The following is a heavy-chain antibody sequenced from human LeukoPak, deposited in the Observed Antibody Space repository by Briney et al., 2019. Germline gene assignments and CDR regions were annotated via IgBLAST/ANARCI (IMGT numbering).Heavy chain of an antibody. CDR1: GFTFSSYV. CDR2: ISGSGGST. D-gene: IGHD2-2*01. Sequence: GGSLRLSCAASGFTFSSYVMNWVRQAPGKGLEWVSAISGSGGSTYYADSVKGRFTISRDNSKNTLYLQMNSLRAEDTAVYYCARTLGYCSSTSCYFSMDVWGQGTTVTVSS. J-gene: IGHJ6*02. CDR3: ARTLGYCSSTSCYFSMDV. V-gene: IGHV3-23*01.